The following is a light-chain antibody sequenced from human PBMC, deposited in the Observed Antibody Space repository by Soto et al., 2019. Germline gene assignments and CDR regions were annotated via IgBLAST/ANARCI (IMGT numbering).Light chain of an antibody. CDR1: SSDVGSYNR. CDR2: EVS. V-gene: IGLV2-18*02. Sequence: QSVLTQPPSVSGSPGQSVAISCTGTSSDVGSYNRVSWYQQPPGAAPKLMIYEVSNRPSGVPDRFSGSKSGNTASLTISGLQAEDEADYYCNSYTDSSTYVFGTGTKVTVL. CDR3: NSYTDSSTYV. J-gene: IGLJ1*01.